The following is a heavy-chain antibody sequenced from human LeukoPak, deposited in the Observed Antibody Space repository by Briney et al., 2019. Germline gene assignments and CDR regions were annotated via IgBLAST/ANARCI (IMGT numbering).Heavy chain of an antibody. CDR2: INPNSGGT. J-gene: IGHJ4*02. D-gene: IGHD6-19*01. Sequence: ASVKVSCKASGYSFTDSYTEYYMHWVRQAPGQGLEWMGRINPNSGGTNYAQKFQGRVTMTRDTSISTAYMELSRLRSDDTAVYYCARDGSGYSSGWYFHDYWGQGTLVTVSS. CDR1: GYSFTDSYTEYY. CDR3: ARDGSGYSSGWYFHDY. V-gene: IGHV1-2*06.